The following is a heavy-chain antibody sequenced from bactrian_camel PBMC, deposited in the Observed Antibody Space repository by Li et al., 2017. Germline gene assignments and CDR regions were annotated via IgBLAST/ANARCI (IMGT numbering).Heavy chain of an antibody. CDR1: GDTYSSYC. Sequence: VQLVESGGDSVQSGGSLTLSCVHSGDTYSSYCMGWFRQSPGKEREWVASIYPGTGKAKYADSIEGRFTVSSDIEKNSVDLHMTSLNVEDTGTYYCARRPPGHGCLPGSWSTGFALWGQGTQVTVS. D-gene: IGHD5*01. CDR2: IYPGTGKA. J-gene: IGHJ4*01. CDR3: ARRPPGHGCLPGSWSTGFAL. V-gene: IGHV3S40*01.